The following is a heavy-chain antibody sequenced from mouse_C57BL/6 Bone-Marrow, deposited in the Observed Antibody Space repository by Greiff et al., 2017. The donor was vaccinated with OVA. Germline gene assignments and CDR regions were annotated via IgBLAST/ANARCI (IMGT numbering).Heavy chain of an antibody. CDR2: IYLGNGYT. CDR1: GYTFTSYG. CDR3: ARRDYGSLYYYAVDY. D-gene: IGHD1-1*01. V-gene: IGHV1-58*01. J-gene: IGHJ4*01. Sequence: VQLKQSGAELVRPGSSVKMSCKTSGYTFTSYGINWVKQRPGQGLEWIGNIYLGNGYTEYNEKFKGKATLTSDTSSSTAYMQLSSLTSEDSAIYFCARRDYGSLYYYAVDYWGQGTSVTVSS.